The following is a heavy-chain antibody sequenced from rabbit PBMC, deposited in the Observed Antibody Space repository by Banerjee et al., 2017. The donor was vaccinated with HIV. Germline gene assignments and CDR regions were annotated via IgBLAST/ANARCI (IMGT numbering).Heavy chain of an antibody. CDR3: ARDLAGVIGWNFNL. D-gene: IGHD4-1*01. V-gene: IGHV1S45*01. J-gene: IGHJ4*01. Sequence: EESGGDLVKPEGSLTLTCTASGFSFSSSDWICWVRQAPGKGLEWIACIYAGSSGSTYYASGAKGRFTISKTSSTTVTLQMTSLTAADTATYFCARDLAGVIGWNFNLWGPGTLVTVS. CDR2: IYAGSSGST. CDR1: GFSFSSSDW.